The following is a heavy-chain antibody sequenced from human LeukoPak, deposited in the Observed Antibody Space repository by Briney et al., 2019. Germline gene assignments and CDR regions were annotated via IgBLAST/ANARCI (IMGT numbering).Heavy chain of an antibody. CDR3: AKRGNYYSFDY. CDR2: ISGSGGST. J-gene: IGHJ4*02. V-gene: IGHV3-23*01. Sequence: GGSLRLSCAASGFTFSSYAMSWVRQAPGKGLEWVSAISGSGGSTYYADSVRGRFTISRGSSKNTLYLQMNSLRAEDTAVYYCAKRGNYYSFDYWGQGTLVTVSS. CDR1: GFTFSSYA. D-gene: IGHD1-26*01.